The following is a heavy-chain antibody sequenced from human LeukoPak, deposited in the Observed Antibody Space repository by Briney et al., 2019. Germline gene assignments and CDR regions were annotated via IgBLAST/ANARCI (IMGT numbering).Heavy chain of an antibody. J-gene: IGHJ4*02. V-gene: IGHV3-30-3*01. D-gene: IGHD6-19*01. Sequence: GGSLRLSCAASGFTFSSYAMHWVRQAPGKGLEWVAVISYDGSNKYYADSVKGRFTISRDNSKNTLYLQMNSLRAEDTAVYYCARDAHSSGWLRGDWGQGTLVTVSS. CDR2: ISYDGSNK. CDR3: ARDAHSSGWLRGD. CDR1: GFTFSSYA.